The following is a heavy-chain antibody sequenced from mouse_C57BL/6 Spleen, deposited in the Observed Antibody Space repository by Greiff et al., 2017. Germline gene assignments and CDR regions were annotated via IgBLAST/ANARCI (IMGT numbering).Heavy chain of an antibody. J-gene: IGHJ1*03. V-gene: IGHV1-69*01. CDR1: GYTFTSYW. D-gene: IGHD2-5*01. Sequence: QVQLQQPGAELVMPGASVKLSCKASGYTFTSYWMHWVKQRPGQGLEWIGEIDPSDSYTNYNQKFKGKSTVTVDKSSSTAYMQLSSLTSEDSAVYYCARRHSNYDWYFDVWGTGTTVTVSS. CDR3: ARRHSNYDWYFDV. CDR2: IDPSDSYT.